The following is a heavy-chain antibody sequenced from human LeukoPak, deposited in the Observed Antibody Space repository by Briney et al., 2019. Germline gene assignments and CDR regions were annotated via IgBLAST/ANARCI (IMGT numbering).Heavy chain of an antibody. J-gene: IGHJ4*02. CDR3: ARYDFWSGYYSY. V-gene: IGHV4-34*01. CDR2: INHSGST. Sequence: SETLSLTCAVYGGSFSGYYWGWIRQPPGKGLEWIGEINHSGSTNYNPSLKSRVTISVDTSKNQFSLKLSSVTAADTAVYYCARYDFWSGYYSYWGQGTLVTVSS. D-gene: IGHD3-3*01. CDR1: GGSFSGYY.